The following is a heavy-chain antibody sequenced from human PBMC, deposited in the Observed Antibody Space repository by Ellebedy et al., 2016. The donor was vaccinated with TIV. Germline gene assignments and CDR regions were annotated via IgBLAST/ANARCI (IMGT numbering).Heavy chain of an antibody. CDR3: ARDRGNGYNYRSPFDH. CDR2: ISYDANNK. J-gene: IGHJ4*02. D-gene: IGHD5-24*01. V-gene: IGHV3-30*03. CDR1: GFTFSSYD. Sequence: PGGSLRLSCAASGFTFSSYDMHWVRQAPGKGLEWVALISYDANNKYYADSVKGRFTMSRDNAKNSLYLQMDSLRAEDKAVYYCARDRGNGYNYRSPFDHWGQGSLVTVSS.